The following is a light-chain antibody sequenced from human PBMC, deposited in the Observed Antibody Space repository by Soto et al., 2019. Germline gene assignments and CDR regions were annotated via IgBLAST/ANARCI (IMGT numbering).Light chain of an antibody. CDR3: CSYAGSYSYV. V-gene: IGLV2-11*01. Sequence: QSALTQPRSVSGSPGQSVTISCTGTSSDVGDYKYVSWYRQHPGKAPKLMIYDVSELPSGVPDRFSGSKSGNTASLTISGLQAEDEAEYYCCSYAGSYSYVFGTGTKLTVL. CDR2: DVS. CDR1: SSDVGDYKY. J-gene: IGLJ1*01.